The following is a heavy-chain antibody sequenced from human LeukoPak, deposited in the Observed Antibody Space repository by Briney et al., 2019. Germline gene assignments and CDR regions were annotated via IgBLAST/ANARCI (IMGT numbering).Heavy chain of an antibody. CDR3: ARNKDNYHYYMDV. D-gene: IGHD1/OR15-1a*01. Sequence: GGSLRLSCATSGFTFSNYEMNWVRQAPGKGLEWISYLTTSGSTKYYADSVKGRFTISRDNAKISLYLQMNSLRAEDTAVYYCARNKDNYHYYMDVWGKGTTVTISS. V-gene: IGHV3-48*03. CDR1: GFTFSNYE. CDR2: LTTSGSTK. J-gene: IGHJ6*03.